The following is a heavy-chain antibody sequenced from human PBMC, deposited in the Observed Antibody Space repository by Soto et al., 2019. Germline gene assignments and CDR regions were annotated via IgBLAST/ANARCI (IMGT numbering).Heavy chain of an antibody. V-gene: IGHV3-33*01. J-gene: IGHJ4*02. CDR1: GFTFSSYG. Sequence: GGSLRLSCAASGFTFSSYGMHWVRQAPGKGLEWVAVIWYDGSNKYYADSVKGRFTISRDNSKNTLYLQMNSLRAEDTAVYYCAREGSAVAGSYYFDYWGQGTLVTVSS. CDR2: IWYDGSNK. CDR3: AREGSAVAGSYYFDY. D-gene: IGHD6-19*01.